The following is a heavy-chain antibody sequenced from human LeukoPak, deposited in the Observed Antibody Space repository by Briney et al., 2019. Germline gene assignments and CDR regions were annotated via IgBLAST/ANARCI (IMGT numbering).Heavy chain of an antibody. J-gene: IGHJ4*02. CDR2: LYYSGST. CDR3: ARDYYGIYYFDY. CDR1: GGSISSNNYF. V-gene: IGHV4-39*07. Sequence: SETLSLTCTVSGGSISSNNYFWGWLRQPPGKGLEWIGSLYYSGSTYYNPSLKSRLTISVDTSKNQLSLKLSSVTAADTAVYYCARDYYGIYYFDYWGQGTLVTVSS. D-gene: IGHD3-10*01.